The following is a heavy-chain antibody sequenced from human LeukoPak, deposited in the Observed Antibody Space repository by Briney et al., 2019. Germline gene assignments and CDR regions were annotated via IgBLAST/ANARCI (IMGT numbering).Heavy chain of an antibody. Sequence: PGGSLRLSCAASGSPFTTYAMSWVRQAPGKGLEWVSAISGSDGGTHYADSVKGRFTSSRDNSNDTLYLQMNSLRADDTAVYYCARLRNTMTTPRFDYWGQGTLVTVSS. J-gene: IGHJ4*02. V-gene: IGHV3-23*01. CDR1: GSPFTTYA. D-gene: IGHD4-17*01. CDR3: ARLRNTMTTPRFDY. CDR2: ISGSDGGT.